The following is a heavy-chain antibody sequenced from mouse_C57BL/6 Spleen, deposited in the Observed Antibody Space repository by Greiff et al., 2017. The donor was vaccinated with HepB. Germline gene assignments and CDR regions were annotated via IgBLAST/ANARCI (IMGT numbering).Heavy chain of an antibody. J-gene: IGHJ2*01. CDR1: GYTFTDYN. Sequence: EVQLQQSGPELVKPGASVKMSCKASGYTFTDYNMHWVKQSHGKSLEWIGYINPNNGGTSYNQKFKGKATLTVNKSSSTAYMELRSLTSEDSAVYYCARSHYYSNYKGYFDYWGQGTTLTVSS. CDR3: ARSHYYSNYKGYFDY. V-gene: IGHV1-22*01. CDR2: INPNNGGT. D-gene: IGHD2-5*01.